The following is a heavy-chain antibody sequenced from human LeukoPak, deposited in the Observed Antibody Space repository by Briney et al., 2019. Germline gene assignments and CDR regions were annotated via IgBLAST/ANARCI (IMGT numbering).Heavy chain of an antibody. Sequence: SETLSLTCTVAGGSISSYYWSSIRQPAGKGLEWIGRIYPSGSTTYRPSLKRRVTMSVDTSKNQFSLKLSSVTAADTAVYYCARDTIVGASFDYWGQGTLVTVSS. V-gene: IGHV4-4*07. CDR2: IYPSGST. CDR1: GGSISSYY. D-gene: IGHD1-26*01. J-gene: IGHJ4*02. CDR3: ARDTIVGASFDY.